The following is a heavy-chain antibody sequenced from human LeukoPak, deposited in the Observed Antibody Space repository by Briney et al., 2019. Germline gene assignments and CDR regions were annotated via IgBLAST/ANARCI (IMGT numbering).Heavy chain of an antibody. CDR1: GFTFTTYN. CDR3: ARPGYCSGDTCYVAFDI. Sequence: GGSLRLSCAASGFTFTTYNMNWVRQAPGKGLEWVSSISSSSSYIYYADSVKGRFTISRDNAKNSLSLQMNSLRAEDTAVYYCARPGYCSGDTCYVAFDIWGQGTMVTVSS. D-gene: IGHD2-15*01. V-gene: IGHV3-21*01. CDR2: ISSSSSYI. J-gene: IGHJ3*02.